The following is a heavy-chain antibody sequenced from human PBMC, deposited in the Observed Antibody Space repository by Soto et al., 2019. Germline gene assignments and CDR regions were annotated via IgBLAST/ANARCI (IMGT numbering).Heavy chain of an antibody. J-gene: IGHJ4*02. CDR1: GFTFSNAW. CDR2: IKSKTDGGTT. D-gene: IGHD3-3*01. CDR3: TAYTQWYYDFWSGYYSEDFDY. Sequence: GGSLRLSCAASGFTFSNAWMSWVRQAPGKGLEWVGRIKSKTDGGTTDYAAPVKGRFTISRDDSKNTLYLQMNSLKTEDTAVYYCTAYTQWYYDFWSGYYSEDFDYWGQGTLVTV. V-gene: IGHV3-15*01.